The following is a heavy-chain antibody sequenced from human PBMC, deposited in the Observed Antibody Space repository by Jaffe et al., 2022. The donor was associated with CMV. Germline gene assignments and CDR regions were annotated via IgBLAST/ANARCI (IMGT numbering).Heavy chain of an antibody. J-gene: IGHJ6*02. CDR1: GFSFSNYG. CDR2: IWYDGSNK. Sequence: QVQLVESGGGVVQPGESLRLSCAAPGFSFSNYGMHWVRQAPGKGLEWVTVIWYDGSNKHYADSVKGRFTISRDNSKNTLYLQMNSLRDEDTAVYYCARDSGSYSDGMDVWGQGTTVIVSS. V-gene: IGHV3-33*01. D-gene: IGHD3-10*01. CDR3: ARDSGSYSDGMDV.